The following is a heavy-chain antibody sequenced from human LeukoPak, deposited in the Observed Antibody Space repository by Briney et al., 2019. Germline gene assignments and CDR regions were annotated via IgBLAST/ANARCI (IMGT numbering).Heavy chain of an antibody. CDR2: IYYSGST. V-gene: IGHV4-30-4*08. CDR1: GGSISSGDYY. J-gene: IGHJ3*02. Sequence: SQTLSLTCTVSGGSISSGDYYWSWIRQPPGKGLEWIGYIYYSGSTYYNPSLKSRVTISVDTSKDQFPLKLSSVTAADTAVYYCAREDDNYDSPGYAAFDIWGQGTMVTVSS. D-gene: IGHD3-22*01. CDR3: AREDDNYDSPGYAAFDI.